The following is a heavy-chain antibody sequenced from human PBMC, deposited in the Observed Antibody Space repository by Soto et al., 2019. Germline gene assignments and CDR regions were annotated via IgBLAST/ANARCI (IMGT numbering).Heavy chain of an antibody. CDR3: ARSVEGHFDY. CDR2: ITSDTNTI. V-gene: IGHV3-48*02. D-gene: IGHD6-19*01. Sequence: ESGGGLVQPGGSLRLTCVASGFPFSIYSMNWVRQAPGKGLEWSSYITSDTNTIKYDDSVKGRFTISRDNAKNLVYLQMNSLRDEDTAVYFCARSVEGHFDYWGQGTVVTVSS. J-gene: IGHJ4*02. CDR1: GFPFSIYS.